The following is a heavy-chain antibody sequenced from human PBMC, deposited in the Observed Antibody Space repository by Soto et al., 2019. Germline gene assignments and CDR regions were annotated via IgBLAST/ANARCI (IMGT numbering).Heavy chain of an antibody. V-gene: IGHV1-46*01. Sequence: QVQLVQSGAEVKKPGASVKVSCKASGYTFTSYYMHWVRQAPGQGLEWMGIINPSGGSTSYAQKCQGRVTLTRDTSTGTVYMELIRLRSEDTAVYYWARDRDYDILTGYEFYFDYCCQGALVTVSS. CDR1: GYTFTSYY. CDR3: ARDRDYDILTGYEFYFDY. CDR2: INPSGGST. J-gene: IGHJ4*02. D-gene: IGHD3-9*01.